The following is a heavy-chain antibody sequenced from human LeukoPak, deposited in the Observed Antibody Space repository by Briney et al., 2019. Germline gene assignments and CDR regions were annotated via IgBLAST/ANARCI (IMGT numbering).Heavy chain of an antibody. D-gene: IGHD1-26*01. CDR2: VIPSGAST. CDR1: GFTFTTYG. V-gene: IGHV3-23*01. J-gene: IGHJ3*02. Sequence: GGSLRLSCAASGFTFTTYGMNWVRQAPGKVLEWVSGVIPSGASTYYADSVKGRFTISRDNSKNTLYLLMNSLRAEDTAVYYCANDLRWGSFDIRGQGTLVTVSS. CDR3: ANDLRWGSFDI.